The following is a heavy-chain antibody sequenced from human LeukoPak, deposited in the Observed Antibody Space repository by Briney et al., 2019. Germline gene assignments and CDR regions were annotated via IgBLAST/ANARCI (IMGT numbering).Heavy chain of an antibody. Sequence: ASVTVSCKASGYTFTGYYMHWVRQAPGQGLEWMGWINPHSGGTHYAQKFQGRVTMSTDTSISTAYMEVSSLRSDDTAVYYCAKGLLTGINWYFDLWGRGTLVTVSS. CDR2: INPHSGGT. CDR1: GYTFTGYY. CDR3: AKGLLTGINWYFDL. D-gene: IGHD7-27*01. J-gene: IGHJ2*01. V-gene: IGHV1-2*02.